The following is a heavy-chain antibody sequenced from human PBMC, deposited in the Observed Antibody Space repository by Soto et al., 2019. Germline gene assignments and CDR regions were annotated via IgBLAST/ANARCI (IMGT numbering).Heavy chain of an antibody. V-gene: IGHV4-31*03. CDR2: IYYSGST. CDR1: GGSISSGGYY. J-gene: IGHJ4*02. D-gene: IGHD2-15*01. CDR3: ARDGGGTSGYFDY. Sequence: LSLTCTVSGGSISSGGYYWSWIRQHPGKGLEWIGYIYYSGSTYYNPSLKSRVTISVDTSKNQFSLKLSSVTAADTAVYYCARDGGGTSGYFDYWGQGTLVTVSS.